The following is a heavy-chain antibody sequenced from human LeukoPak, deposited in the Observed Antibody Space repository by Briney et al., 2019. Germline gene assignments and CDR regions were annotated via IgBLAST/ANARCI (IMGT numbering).Heavy chain of an antibody. CDR1: GFTFDSYW. CDR3: ARDGRAPGLYFDL. CDR2: IKQDGGEK. J-gene: IGHJ4*01. Sequence: GGSLRLSCGVSGFTFDSYWMNWVHQAPGKGLEWVASIKQDGGEKSYVDSVKGRFTISRDNAKNLLYLQMSSLRAEDTAVYYCARDGRAPGLYFDLWGQGTLVTVSS. D-gene: IGHD6-13*01. V-gene: IGHV3-7*03.